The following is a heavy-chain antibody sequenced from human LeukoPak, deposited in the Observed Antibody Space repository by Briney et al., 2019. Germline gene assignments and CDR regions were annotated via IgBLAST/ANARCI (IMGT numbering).Heavy chain of an antibody. CDR2: ISWNSGSI. Sequence: PGRSLRLSCAASGFTFDDYAMHWVRQAPGKGLEWVSGISWNSGSIGYADSVKGRFTISRDNAKNSLYLQMNSLRAEDTAVYYCARGLSSSWYSGYYFDYWGQGTLVTVSS. V-gene: IGHV3-9*01. J-gene: IGHJ4*02. D-gene: IGHD6-13*01. CDR1: GFTFDDYA. CDR3: ARGLSSSWYSGYYFDY.